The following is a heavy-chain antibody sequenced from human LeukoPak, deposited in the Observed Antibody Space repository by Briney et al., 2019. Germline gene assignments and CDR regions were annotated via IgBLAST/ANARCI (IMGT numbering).Heavy chain of an antibody. V-gene: IGHV4-34*01. CDR2: ISDSGKT. D-gene: IGHD1-26*01. J-gene: IGHJ6*02. Sequence: SETLSLTCAVYGGSFRDHYWSWIRQPPGKGLEWIGEISDSGKTNYNPSLKSRVTISVDTSKNQFSLKLSSVTAADTAVYYCARGPHGNYYYYYGLDVWGQGTTVTVSS. CDR3: ARGPHGNYYYYYGLDV. CDR1: GGSFRDHY.